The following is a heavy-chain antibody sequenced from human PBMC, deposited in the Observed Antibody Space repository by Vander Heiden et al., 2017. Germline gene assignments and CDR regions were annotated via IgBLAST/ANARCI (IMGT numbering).Heavy chain of an antibody. D-gene: IGHD5-18*01. CDR1: GFTFKPYW. CDR3: ARDEDDTALHN. Sequence: EVQLVESGGGLVQPGGSLRLSCAASGFTFKPYWMSWGRQAPGKGLEWVGNIKEDGSEKYYVDSVKGRFTISRDNAKNSLYLQMDSLRAEDTAIYYCARDEDDTALHNWGQGTLVTVSS. CDR2: IKEDGSEK. J-gene: IGHJ4*02. V-gene: IGHV3-7*03.